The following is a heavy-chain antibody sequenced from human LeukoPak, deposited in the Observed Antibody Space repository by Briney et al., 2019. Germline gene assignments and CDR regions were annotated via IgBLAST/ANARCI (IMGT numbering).Heavy chain of an antibody. Sequence: PGGSLRLSCVASGFTFSSCALSWVRQAPGKGLEWVSTVSVNGGTTYYADSVKGRFTISRDNSKHTLYLQMNSLRAEDTAVYFCAKELHGSGNYAFDYWGQGTLVTVSS. CDR2: VSVNGGTT. J-gene: IGHJ4*02. CDR1: GFTFSSCA. CDR3: AKELHGSGNYAFDY. V-gene: IGHV3-23*01. D-gene: IGHD3-10*01.